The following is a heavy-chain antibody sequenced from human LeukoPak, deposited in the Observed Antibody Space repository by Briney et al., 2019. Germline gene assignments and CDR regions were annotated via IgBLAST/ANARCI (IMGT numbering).Heavy chain of an antibody. J-gene: IGHJ6*03. CDR1: GYTFTSYD. Sequence: ASVKVSCKASGYTFTSYDINWVRQATGQGLEWMGWMNPNSGNTGYAQKFQGRGTMTRNTHLSTAYMELSSLRSEDTAVYYCARVLSGCSSTSCYSGADYYYYMDVWGKGTTVTVSS. CDR2: MNPNSGNT. CDR3: ARVLSGCSSTSCYSGADYYYYMDV. D-gene: IGHD2-2*01. V-gene: IGHV1-8*01.